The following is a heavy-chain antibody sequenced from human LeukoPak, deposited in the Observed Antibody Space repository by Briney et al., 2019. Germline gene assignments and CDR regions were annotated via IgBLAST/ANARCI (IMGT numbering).Heavy chain of an antibody. CDR1: GYTFTSYS. Sequence: ASVKVSLTASGYTFTSYSAHWGRPAPGQGLGWMATIYLSVGSAINAQTFQSRVTVTSDTSTITVFMELTSLTSDGTAVYYCARRVGTTRTAFVSWGEGALVTVSP. V-gene: IGHV1-46*01. D-gene: IGHD1-26*01. J-gene: IGHJ4*02. CDR3: ARRVGTTRTAFVS. CDR2: IYLSVGSA.